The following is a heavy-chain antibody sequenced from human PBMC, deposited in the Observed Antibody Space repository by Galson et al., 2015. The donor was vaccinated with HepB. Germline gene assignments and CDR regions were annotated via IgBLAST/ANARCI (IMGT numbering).Heavy chain of an antibody. Sequence: LRLSCAASGFTFSSYGMHWVRQAPGKGLEWVAVIWYDGSNKYYADSVKGRFTISRDNSKNTLYLQMNSLRAEDTAVYYCARDGGIAAEEAFDIWGQGTMVTVSS. CDR2: IWYDGSNK. CDR1: GFTFSSYG. V-gene: IGHV3-33*01. J-gene: IGHJ3*02. CDR3: ARDGGIAAEEAFDI. D-gene: IGHD6-13*01.